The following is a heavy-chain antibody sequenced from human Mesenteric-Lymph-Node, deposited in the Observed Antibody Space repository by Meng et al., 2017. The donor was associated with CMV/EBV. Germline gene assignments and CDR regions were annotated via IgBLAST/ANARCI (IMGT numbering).Heavy chain of an antibody. CDR3: ARVPAALDY. D-gene: IGHD2-2*01. V-gene: IGHV1-46*01. CDR1: GYTFTGYY. Sequence: ASVKVSCKASGYTFTGYYMHWVRQAPGRGLDWMGMIDPNVGITTYAQNFQGRVTMTRDTSTSTVYLELNSLRSEDTAVYYCARVPAALDYWGQGTLVTVSS. J-gene: IGHJ4*02. CDR2: IDPNVGIT.